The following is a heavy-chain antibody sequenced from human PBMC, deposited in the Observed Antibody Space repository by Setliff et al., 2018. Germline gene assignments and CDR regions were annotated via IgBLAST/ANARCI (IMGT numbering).Heavy chain of an antibody. D-gene: IGHD3-9*01. CDR2: ISYGSTI. CDR3: GSLTDGQH. J-gene: IGHJ1*01. V-gene: IGHV3-48*03. Sequence: GGSLRLSCAASGFSFSTFEMNWVRQAPGRGLEWVSYISYGSTIFYADAVKGRFTVTRDNAKNSLYLQMDSLKVEDTAVYYCGSLTDGQHWGQGALVTVSS. CDR1: GFSFSTFE.